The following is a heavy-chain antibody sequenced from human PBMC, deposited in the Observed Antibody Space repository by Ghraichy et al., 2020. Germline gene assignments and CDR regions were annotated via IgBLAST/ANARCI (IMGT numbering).Heavy chain of an antibody. D-gene: IGHD6-6*01. CDR2: IYYSGRT. Sequence: SETLSLTCTVAGDSISSYYWSWIRRPPGKGLEWIGNIYYSGRTDYNPSLESRITISIDTSKNQFSLRLSSVTAVDTAVYYCARGGSTSSFSHRFDYWGLGALVTVSS. CDR3: ARGGSTSSFSHRFDY. J-gene: IGHJ4*02. CDR1: GDSISSYY. V-gene: IGHV4-59*01.